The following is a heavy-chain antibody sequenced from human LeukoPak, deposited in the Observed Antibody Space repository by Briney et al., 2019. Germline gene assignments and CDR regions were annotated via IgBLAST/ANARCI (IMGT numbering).Heavy chain of an antibody. D-gene: IGHD3-10*01. Sequence: GGSLRLACAASGFTLSGFSMSWVRQRPTKGLGWVANIKQDGSERYYVDSVKGRFTISRDNAKNSLSLQMNNLRVEDTAVYYCARAGSHWHYVDWGQGTVVTVSS. CDR3: ARAGSHWHYVD. CDR1: GFTLSGFS. J-gene: IGHJ4*02. CDR2: IKQDGSER. V-gene: IGHV3-7*01.